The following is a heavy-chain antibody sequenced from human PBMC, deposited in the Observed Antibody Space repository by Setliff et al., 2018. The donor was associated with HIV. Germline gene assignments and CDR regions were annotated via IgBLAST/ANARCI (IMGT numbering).Heavy chain of an antibody. CDR2: ISYNGIT. CDR1: GGSMRNYY. J-gene: IGHJ3*02. V-gene: IGHV4-59*08. D-gene: IGHD1-26*01. Sequence: PSETLSLTCSVSGGSMRNYYWSWIRQPPRKGLEWAGYISYNGITTYNPSLKSRVTISVDTSKNQFSLRLTSVTAADTAVYYCARHRPWEVDVFDIWGQGTMVTVS. CDR3: ARHRPWEVDVFDI.